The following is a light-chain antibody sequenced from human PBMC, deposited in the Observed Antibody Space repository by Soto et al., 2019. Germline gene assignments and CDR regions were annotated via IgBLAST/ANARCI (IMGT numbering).Light chain of an antibody. Sequence: SYELTQPPSVSVAPGQTARIPYGGNNIKSKSVHWYQQRPGQAPVLVVHDDSDRPSGIPERFSGSNSENTATLIITRVEAVDEADYYCQVWDTGSDHVVFGGGTKVTVL. CDR3: QVWDTGSDHVV. V-gene: IGLV3-21*02. CDR2: DDS. CDR1: NIKSKS. J-gene: IGLJ2*01.